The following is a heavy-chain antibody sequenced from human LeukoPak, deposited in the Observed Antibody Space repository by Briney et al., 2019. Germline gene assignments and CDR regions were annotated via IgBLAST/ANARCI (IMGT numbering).Heavy chain of an antibody. Sequence: GGSLRLSCAASGFTFNNYAMNWVRQAPGKGLGWVSAISSGGSSTYYPDSVKGRFTISRDNSKNTLYLQMNSLRAEDTAVYYCAKDKHYCSSTSCYLYYFDYWGQGTLVTVSS. J-gene: IGHJ4*02. CDR1: GFTFNNYA. V-gene: IGHV3-23*01. CDR3: AKDKHYCSSTSCYLYYFDY. D-gene: IGHD2-2*01. CDR2: ISSGGSST.